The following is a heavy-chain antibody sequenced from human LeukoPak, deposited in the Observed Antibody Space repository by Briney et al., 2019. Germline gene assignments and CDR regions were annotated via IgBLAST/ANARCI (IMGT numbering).Heavy chain of an antibody. CDR3: ARQVQGVIRPDY. V-gene: IGHV4-39*01. D-gene: IGHD1-1*01. J-gene: IGHJ4*02. CDR1: GVSISSSGQY. CDR2: IYYSGSA. Sequence: SETLSLTCTVSGVSISSSGQYWGWIRQPPGKGLEWIGTIYYSGSAYYNPSLKSRVTVSVDTSKNQFSLELSSVTAADTAVYYCARQVQGVIRPDYWGQGTLVTVSS.